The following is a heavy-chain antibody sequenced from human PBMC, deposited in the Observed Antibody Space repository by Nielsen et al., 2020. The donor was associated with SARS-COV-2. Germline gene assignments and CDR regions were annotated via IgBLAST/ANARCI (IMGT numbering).Heavy chain of an antibody. CDR2: INPSGGST. V-gene: IGHV1-46*01. CDR3: ARNGYSGYARDY. CDR1: GYTFTSYY. D-gene: IGHD5-12*01. J-gene: IGHJ4*02. Sequence: ASVKVSCKASGYTFTSYYMHWVRQAPGQGLEWMGIINPSGGSTSYAQKLQGRVTMTTDTSTSTAYMELRSLRSDDTAVYYCARNGYSGYARDYWGQGTLVTVSS.